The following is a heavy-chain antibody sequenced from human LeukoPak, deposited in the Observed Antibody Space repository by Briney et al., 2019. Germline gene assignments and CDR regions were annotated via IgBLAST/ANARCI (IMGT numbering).Heavy chain of an antibody. V-gene: IGHV1-2*02. Sequence: ASVKVSCKASGYTFTDYYMHWVRQAPGQGFEWMGWINPNDGDTNYAQKFQGRVTMTGDTSISTAHMEASRLRSDDTAVYYCARANFLYCSSTTCLFDYWGQGTLVTVSS. D-gene: IGHD2-2*01. CDR2: INPNDGDT. CDR3: ARANFLYCSSTTCLFDY. J-gene: IGHJ4*02. CDR1: GYTFTDYY.